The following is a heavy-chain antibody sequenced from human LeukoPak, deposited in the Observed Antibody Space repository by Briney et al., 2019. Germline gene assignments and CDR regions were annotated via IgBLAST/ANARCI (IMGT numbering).Heavy chain of an antibody. V-gene: IGHV3-7*01. D-gene: IGHD5-18*01. CDR1: GFTFSSHW. Sequence: GGSLRLSCAASGFTFSSHWMSWVRQAPGKGLEWLANIKVDGTEKYYVDSVKGRFTISRDNAKNSLYLQMNSLRAEDTAVYYCARLVYSFFDYWGQGTLVTVSS. J-gene: IGHJ4*02. CDR3: ARLVYSFFDY. CDR2: IKVDGTEK.